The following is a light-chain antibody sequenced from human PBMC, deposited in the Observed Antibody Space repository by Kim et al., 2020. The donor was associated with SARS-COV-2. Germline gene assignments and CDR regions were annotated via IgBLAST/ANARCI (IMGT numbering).Light chain of an antibody. CDR3: QQYDKWPLYT. J-gene: IGKJ2*01. CDR1: QSLSTN. CDR2: GAS. Sequence: VSPGESATLSYSASQSLSTNLAWYQQKPGQAPRLLIFGASTKATGIPARFRGSGSGKEFTLTISSLQSEYFAVYYCQQYDKWPLYTFGQGTKLEI. V-gene: IGKV3-15*01.